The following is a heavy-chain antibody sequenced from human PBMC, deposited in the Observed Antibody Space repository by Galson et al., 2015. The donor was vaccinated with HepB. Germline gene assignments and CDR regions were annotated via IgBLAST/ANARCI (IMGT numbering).Heavy chain of an antibody. CDR1: GYTFTRYS. J-gene: IGHJ5*02. V-gene: IGHV7-4-1*02. Sequence: SVKVSCKASGYTFTRYSINWVRQAPGQGLEWMGWINTKTGMPTYAQGFTGRFVFSLDTSVSTAYLQISGLKAEDTAVYYCVRDNHGSGRERFDPWGQGTLVTVSS. CDR3: VRDNHGSGRERFDP. D-gene: IGHD3-10*01. CDR2: INTKTGMP.